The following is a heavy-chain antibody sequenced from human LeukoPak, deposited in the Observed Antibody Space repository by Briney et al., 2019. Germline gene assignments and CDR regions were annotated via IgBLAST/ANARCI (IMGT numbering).Heavy chain of an antibody. CDR1: GGSISSYY. V-gene: IGHV4-59*13. CDR2: IYYSGST. Sequence: SETLSLTCTVSGGSISSYYWSWIRQPPGKGREGIGYIYYSGSTNYNPSLKSRVTISVDTSKNQFSLKLSSVTAADTAVYYCARVHYDILTGYYEFDYWGQGTLVTISS. CDR3: ARVHYDILTGYYEFDY. J-gene: IGHJ4*02. D-gene: IGHD3-9*01.